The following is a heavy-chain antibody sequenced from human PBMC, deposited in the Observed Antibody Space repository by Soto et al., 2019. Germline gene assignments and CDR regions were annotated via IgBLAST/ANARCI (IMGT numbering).Heavy chain of an antibody. D-gene: IGHD3-16*02. Sequence: QVQLQESGPGLVKPSETLSLTCTVSGGSISSYYWSWIRQPPGKGLEWIGYIYYSGSTNYNPSLKSRVTLSVDTSKNQFSLKLSSVTAADTAVYYCARGYLNWFDPWGQGTLVTVSS. J-gene: IGHJ5*02. CDR2: IYYSGST. CDR3: ARGYLNWFDP. V-gene: IGHV4-59*01. CDR1: GGSISSYY.